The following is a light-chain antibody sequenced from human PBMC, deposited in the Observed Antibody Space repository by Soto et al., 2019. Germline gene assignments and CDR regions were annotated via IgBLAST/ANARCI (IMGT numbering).Light chain of an antibody. J-gene: IGKJ4*01. V-gene: IGKV3-20*01. Sequence: EIVLTQSPGTLSLSPVKRATLSCRASQSVSSSYLAWYQQKPGQAPRLLIYGASSRATGIPDRFSGSGSGTDFTLTISRLEPEDFAVYYCQQYGSPLTFGGGTKVDVK. CDR3: QQYGSPLT. CDR1: QSVSSSY. CDR2: GAS.